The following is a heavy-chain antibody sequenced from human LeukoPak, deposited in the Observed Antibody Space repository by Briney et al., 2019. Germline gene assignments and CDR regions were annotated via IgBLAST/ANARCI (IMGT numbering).Heavy chain of an antibody. CDR1: GFTLSSYG. V-gene: IGHV3-30*18. J-gene: IGHJ4*02. Sequence: GGSLRLSCAASGFTLSSYGMHWVRRAPGKGLEWVADISYDGNNKYYADSVKGRLTISRDNSKNTLYLQMNNLRAEDTAVYYCAKCDSLGSTVTTVIFDYWGQGTLVTVSS. CDR2: ISYDGNNK. D-gene: IGHD4-17*01. CDR3: AKCDSLGSTVTTVIFDY.